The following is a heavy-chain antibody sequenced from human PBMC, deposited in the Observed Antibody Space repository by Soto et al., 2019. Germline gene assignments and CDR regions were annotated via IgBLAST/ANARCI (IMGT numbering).Heavy chain of an antibody. V-gene: IGHV1-18*01. Sequence: QVQLVQSGAEVKKPGASVKVSCKASGYTFTSYGISWVRQAPGQGLEWMGWISAYNGNTNYAQKLQGRVNMTTDTSTSTAYMELRSLRSDDTAVYYCARQVVVVAATRGDYYYYMDVWGKGTTVTVSS. CDR1: GYTFTSYG. J-gene: IGHJ6*03. CDR2: ISAYNGNT. CDR3: ARQVVVVAATRGDYYYYMDV. D-gene: IGHD2-15*01.